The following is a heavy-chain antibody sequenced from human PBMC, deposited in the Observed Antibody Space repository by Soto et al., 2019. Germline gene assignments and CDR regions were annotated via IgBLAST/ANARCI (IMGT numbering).Heavy chain of an antibody. V-gene: IGHV3-48*03. CDR1: GFTFSSYE. CDR2: ISSGGSTI. Sequence: EVQLVESGGGLVQPGGSLRLSCAASGFTFSSYEMNWVRQAPGKGLEWVSYISSGGSTIYYADSVKGRFTISRDNAKSSLYLQMNSLRADDTAAYYCAREGFSSYGMDVWGQGTTVTVSS. D-gene: IGHD6-19*01. CDR3: AREGFSSYGMDV. J-gene: IGHJ6*02.